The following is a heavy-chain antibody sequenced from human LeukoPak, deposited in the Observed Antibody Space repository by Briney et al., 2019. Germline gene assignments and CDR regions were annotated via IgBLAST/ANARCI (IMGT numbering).Heavy chain of an antibody. D-gene: IGHD3-22*01. Sequence: ASVKVSCKASGYTFTSYYMHWVRQAPGQGLEWMGIINPSGGSTSYAQKFQGRVTMTRDMSTSTVYTELSSLRSEDTAVYYCARGYPYYYDSSGYQPFDYWGQGTLVTVSS. V-gene: IGHV1-46*01. CDR1: GYTFTSYY. CDR3: ARGYPYYYDSSGYQPFDY. J-gene: IGHJ4*02. CDR2: INPSGGST.